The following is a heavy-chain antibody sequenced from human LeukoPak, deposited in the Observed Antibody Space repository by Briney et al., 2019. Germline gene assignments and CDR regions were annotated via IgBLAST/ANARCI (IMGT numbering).Heavy chain of an antibody. J-gene: IGHJ3*02. Sequence: GGSLRLSCAASGFTFSRFVMHWVRQAPGKGLEWVAVIGSDGRTTFYGDSVKGRLTISRDDSKNTLYLQMDSLRAEDTAVYFCAKELEWEVHAFDIWGQGTRVTVSS. D-gene: IGHD3-3*01. CDR1: GFTFSRFV. V-gene: IGHV3-30*02. CDR3: AKELEWEVHAFDI. CDR2: IGSDGRTT.